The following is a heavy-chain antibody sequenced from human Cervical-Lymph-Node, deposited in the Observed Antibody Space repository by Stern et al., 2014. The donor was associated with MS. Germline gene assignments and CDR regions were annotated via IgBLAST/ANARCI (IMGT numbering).Heavy chain of an antibody. Sequence: QVQLVQSGAEVKKPGSSVNVSCKASGGTFSSTYAITWMRQPPGQGLEGMGRNIPILGIPYYAQKFQRRITITADTSNSPAYMGLSSLRSEDTAVYYCARGAVSNRAAATLHNLFDSWGQGTLVTVSS. CDR2: NIPILGIP. J-gene: IGHJ5*01. D-gene: IGHD2-15*01. V-gene: IGHV1-69*09. CDR3: ARGAVSNRAAATLHNLFDS. CDR1: GGTFSSTYA.